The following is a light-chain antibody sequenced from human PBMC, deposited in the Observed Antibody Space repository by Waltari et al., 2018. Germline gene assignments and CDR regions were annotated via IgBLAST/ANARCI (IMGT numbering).Light chain of an antibody. CDR2: DAS. J-gene: IGKJ1*01. Sequence: DIQMTQSQSPLSASVGDRVTITCQASQDIHNYLNWYQQKPGRAPKVLIFDASNLEAGVPSRFSGSGSGTHFTLTISSLQPEDIATYYCQQFDHLIWTFGQGTKVEVK. CDR1: QDIHNY. CDR3: QQFDHLIWT. V-gene: IGKV1-33*01.